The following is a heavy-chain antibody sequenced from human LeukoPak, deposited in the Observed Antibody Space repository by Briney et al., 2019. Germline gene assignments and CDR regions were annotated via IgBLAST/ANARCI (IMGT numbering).Heavy chain of an antibody. V-gene: IGHV4-59*01. J-gene: IGHJ4*02. CDR3: ARGRHYDILTGHDYYFDY. Sequence: SETLSLTCTVSGGSISSYYWSWLRQPPGKGLEWIGYIYYSGSTNYNPSLKSRVTISVDTSKNQFSLKLSSVTAADTAVYYCARGRHYDILTGHDYYFDYWGQGTLATVSS. CDR2: IYYSGST. CDR1: GGSISSYY. D-gene: IGHD3-9*01.